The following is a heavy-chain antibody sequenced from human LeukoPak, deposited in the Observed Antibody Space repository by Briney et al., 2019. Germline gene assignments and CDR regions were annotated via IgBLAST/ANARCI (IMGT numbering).Heavy chain of an antibody. CDR1: GGSFSGYY. V-gene: IGHV4-34*01. Sequence: PSETLSLTCAVYGGSFSGYYWSWIRQPPGKGLEWIGEINHSGSTNYNPSLKSRVTISVDTSKNQFSLKLSSVTAADTAVYYCARGRVRGPRNFDYWGQGTLVTVSS. D-gene: IGHD1-1*01. CDR3: ARGRVRGPRNFDY. CDR2: INHSGST. J-gene: IGHJ4*02.